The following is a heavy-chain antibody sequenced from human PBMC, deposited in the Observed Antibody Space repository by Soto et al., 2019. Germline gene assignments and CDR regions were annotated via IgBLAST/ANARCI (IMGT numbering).Heavy chain of an antibody. D-gene: IGHD3-22*01. CDR1: GYRFTSYG. CDR3: ARGYYYDSSGSYDAFDI. Sequence: ASVKVSCTASGYRFTSYGISWVRQAPGQGLEWMGWISAYNGNTNYAQKLQGRVTMTTDTSTSTAYMELRSLRSDDTAVYYCARGYYYDSSGSYDAFDIWGQGTMVTVSS. CDR2: ISAYNGNT. V-gene: IGHV1-18*01. J-gene: IGHJ3*02.